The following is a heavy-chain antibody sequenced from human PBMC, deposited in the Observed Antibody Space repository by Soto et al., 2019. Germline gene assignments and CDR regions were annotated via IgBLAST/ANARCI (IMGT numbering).Heavy chain of an antibody. V-gene: IGHV3-30*18. J-gene: IGHJ6*02. CDR1: GFIFSNYG. D-gene: IGHD3-10*01. CDR2: VSYDGSKE. CDR3: AKDIALVRGVIIDMDV. Sequence: QVQLVESGGGVVQPGRSLRLSCAASGFIFSNYGMHWVRQAPGKGLEWVAVVSYDGSKEYYADSVKGRFTISRDFSKETVYLQMNSLRAEDTAVYYCAKDIALVRGVIIDMDVWGQGTTVTVSS.